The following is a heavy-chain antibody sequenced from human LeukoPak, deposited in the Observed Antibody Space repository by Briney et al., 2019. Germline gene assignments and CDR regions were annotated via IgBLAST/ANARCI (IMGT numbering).Heavy chain of an antibody. CDR1: GFTFSSYA. Sequence: PGGSLRLSCAASGFTFSSYAMHWVRQAPGKGLEWVAVISYDGSNKYYADSVKGRFTISRDNSKNTLYLQMNSLRAEDTAVYYCAKGAVAGMSYYYYYYMDVWGKGTTVTVSS. CDR2: ISYDGSNK. V-gene: IGHV3-30*04. D-gene: IGHD6-19*01. J-gene: IGHJ6*03. CDR3: AKGAVAGMSYYYYYYMDV.